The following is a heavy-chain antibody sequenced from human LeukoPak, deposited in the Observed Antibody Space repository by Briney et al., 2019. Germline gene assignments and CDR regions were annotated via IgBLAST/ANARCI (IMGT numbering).Heavy chain of an antibody. CDR1: GFTFSSYG. V-gene: IGHV3-30*18. CDR3: AKGYDSSGYYYFDY. Sequence: GGSLRLSCAASGFTFSSYGMHWVRQAPGKGLEWVAVISYDGSNKYYADSVKGRFTISRDNSKSTLYLQMNSLRAEDTAVYYCAKGYDSSGYYYFDYWGQGTLVTVSS. CDR2: ISYDGSNK. D-gene: IGHD3-22*01. J-gene: IGHJ4*02.